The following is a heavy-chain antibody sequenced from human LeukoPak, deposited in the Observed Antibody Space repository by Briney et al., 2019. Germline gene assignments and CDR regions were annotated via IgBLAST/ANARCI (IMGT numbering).Heavy chain of an antibody. CDR2: ISSSSSYI. D-gene: IGHD2-2*01. Sequence: PGGSLTLSCAASGFTFSSYSMNWLRQAPGKGLEWVSSISSSSSYIYYADSVKGRFTISRDNAKNSLYLQMNSLRAEDTAVYYCASVPAATSYYYYYYMDVWGKGTTVTVSS. V-gene: IGHV3-21*01. CDR3: ASVPAATSYYYYYYMDV. J-gene: IGHJ6*03. CDR1: GFTFSSYS.